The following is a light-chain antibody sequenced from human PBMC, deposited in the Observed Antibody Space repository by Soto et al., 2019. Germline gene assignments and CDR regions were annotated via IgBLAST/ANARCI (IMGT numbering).Light chain of an antibody. CDR1: TSDIGAYDY. CDR3: SSYTVSVAPYV. J-gene: IGLJ1*01. V-gene: IGLV2-14*01. CDR2: EVN. Sequence: QSVLTKPASLSGSPGHSISISCTGTTSDIGAYDYVSWFQQHPGKAPKLMISEVNNRPSGVSNRFSGSKSGNTASLTISGLQAEDEADYYCSSYTVSVAPYVFGTGTKVTVL.